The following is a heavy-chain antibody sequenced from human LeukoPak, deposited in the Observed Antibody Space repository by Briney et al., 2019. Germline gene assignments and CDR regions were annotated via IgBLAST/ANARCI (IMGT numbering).Heavy chain of an antibody. Sequence: GGSLRLSCAASGFTFSNYAMSWVRQAPGKGLEWVSAITGSDGNTYYADPVKGRFTISRDNSKNTLYLQMNILRAEDTAVYYCAQWGDFDVLTGYYVPDFWGQGTLVTVSS. CDR3: AQWGDFDVLTGYYVPDF. CDR2: ITGSDGNT. CDR1: GFTFSNYA. D-gene: IGHD3-9*01. J-gene: IGHJ4*02. V-gene: IGHV3-23*01.